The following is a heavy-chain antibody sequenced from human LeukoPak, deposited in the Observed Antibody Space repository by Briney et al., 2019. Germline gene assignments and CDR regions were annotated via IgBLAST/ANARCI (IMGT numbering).Heavy chain of an antibody. Sequence: ASVKVSCKVSGYTLTELSMHWVRQAPGKGLEWMGGFDPEDGETTYAQKFQGRVTMTEDTSTDTAYMELSSLRSEDTAVYYCATPSIDGSYYAYFDYWGQGTLVTVSS. J-gene: IGHJ4*02. CDR1: GYTLTELS. D-gene: IGHD1-26*01. CDR3: ATPSIDGSYYAYFDY. CDR2: FDPEDGET. V-gene: IGHV1-24*01.